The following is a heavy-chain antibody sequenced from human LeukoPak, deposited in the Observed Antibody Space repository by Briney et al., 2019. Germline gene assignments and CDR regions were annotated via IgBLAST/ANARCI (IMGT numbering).Heavy chain of an antibody. J-gene: IGHJ3*02. V-gene: IGHV4-38-2*02. CDR2: IYHSGST. CDR1: GYSISSGFY. Sequence: PSETLSLTCTVSGYSISSGFYWGWIRQPPGKGLEWIGSIYHSGSTYYNPSLKSRVTISVDMSKNQFSLKLSSVTAADTAMYYCAGEKTVRATTFDAFDMWGQGTMVTVSS. D-gene: IGHD1-26*01. CDR3: AGEKTVRATTFDAFDM.